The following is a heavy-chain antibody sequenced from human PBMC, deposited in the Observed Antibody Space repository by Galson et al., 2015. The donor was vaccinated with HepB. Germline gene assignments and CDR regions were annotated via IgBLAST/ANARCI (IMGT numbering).Heavy chain of an antibody. CDR1: GGTFSSYA. CDR3: ARDPANYYGSGSDYYYYGMDV. V-gene: IGHV1-69*06. D-gene: IGHD3-10*01. J-gene: IGHJ6*02. Sequence: SVTVSCKASGGTFSSYAISWVRQAPGQGLEWMGGIIPISGTANYAQKFQGRVTITADKSTSTAYMELSSLRSEDTAVYYCARDPANYYGSGSDYYYYGMDVSGQGTTVTVSS. CDR2: IIPISGTA.